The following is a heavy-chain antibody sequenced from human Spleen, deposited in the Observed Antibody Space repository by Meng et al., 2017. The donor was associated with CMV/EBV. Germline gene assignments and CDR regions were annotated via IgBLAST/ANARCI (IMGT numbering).Heavy chain of an antibody. CDR2: IKYDGSSI. CDR3: AKDTLAGVWQYYGMDV. J-gene: IGHJ6*02. D-gene: IGHD2-8*01. V-gene: IGHV3-30*02. CDR1: AFTFSMYG. Sequence: GGSLRLSCAASAFTFSMYGMHWVRQAPGKGLERVAFIKYDGSSIYYVDSVKGRFTISRDNSKNTMYLQMNSLGPEDTAVYYCAKDTLAGVWQYYGMDVWGQGTTVTVSS.